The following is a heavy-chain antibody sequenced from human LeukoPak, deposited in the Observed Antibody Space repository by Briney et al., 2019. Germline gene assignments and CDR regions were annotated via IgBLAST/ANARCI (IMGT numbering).Heavy chain of an antibody. D-gene: IGHD2-15*01. CDR2: IRYDGSNK. Sequence: HSGGSLRLSCAASGFTFSSYGMHWVRQAPGKGLEWVAFIRYDGSNKYYADSVKGRFTISRDNAKNSLYLQMNSLRAEDTAVYYCARAPNCRSCSGGSCRCYFDYWGQGTLVTVSS. V-gene: IGHV3-30*02. CDR3: ARAPNCRSCSGGSCRCYFDY. CDR1: GFTFSSYG. J-gene: IGHJ4*02.